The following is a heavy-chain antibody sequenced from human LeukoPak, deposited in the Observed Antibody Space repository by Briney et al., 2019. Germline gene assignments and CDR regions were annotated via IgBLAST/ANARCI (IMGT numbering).Heavy chain of an antibody. CDR1: GFTFSTYW. J-gene: IGHJ5*02. CDR2: VSADGSST. V-gene: IGHV3-74*01. CDR3: ARGPISSNPGT. Sequence: GGSLRLSCAASGFTFSTYWMHWVRQAPGKGLVWVSRVSADGSSTTYADSVKGRFTISRDNAKNTLYLQMNSLRVEETAIYYCARGPISSNPGTWGQGTLVTVSS. D-gene: IGHD2-2*01.